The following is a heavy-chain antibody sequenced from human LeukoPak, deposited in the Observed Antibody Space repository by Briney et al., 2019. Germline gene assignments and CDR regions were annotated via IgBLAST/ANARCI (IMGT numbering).Heavy chain of an antibody. CDR1: GGSISSSSYY. J-gene: IGHJ4*02. CDR3: ARGGYSGYDLDY. D-gene: IGHD5-12*01. V-gene: IGHV4-39*07. CDR2: IYYSGST. Sequence: SETRSLTCTVSGGSISSSSYYWGWIRQPPGKGLEWIGSIYYSGSTYYNPSLKSRVTISVDTSKNQFSLKLSSVTAADTAVYYCARGGYSGYDLDYWGQGTLVTVSS.